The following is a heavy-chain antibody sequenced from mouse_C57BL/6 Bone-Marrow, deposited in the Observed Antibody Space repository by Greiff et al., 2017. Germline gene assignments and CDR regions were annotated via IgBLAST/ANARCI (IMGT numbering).Heavy chain of an antibody. J-gene: IGHJ2*01. V-gene: IGHV7-3*01. CDR3: ARYGGGRRGYYFDY. CDR2: IRNKANGYTT. D-gene: IGHD1-2*01. CDR1: GFTFTGYY. Sequence: EVKLMESGGGLVQPGGSLSLSCAASGFTFTGYYMSWVRQPPGKALEWLGFIRNKANGYTTKYSASVKGRFTISRDNSQSNLYLQMNALRAEDSATDYCARYGGGRRGYYFDYWGQGTTLTVSS.